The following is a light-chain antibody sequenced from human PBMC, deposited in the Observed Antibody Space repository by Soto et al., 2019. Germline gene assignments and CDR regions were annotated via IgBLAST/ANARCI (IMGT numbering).Light chain of an antibody. Sequence: QSALTQPASVSGSPVQSITISCTGTSSDVGGYNYVSWYQQHPVKAPKLMIYDVTNRPSGVSDRFSGSKSGNTASLTISGLQAEDEADYYCSSYPTSSTPYVFGTGTKFTVL. J-gene: IGLJ1*01. V-gene: IGLV2-14*01. CDR2: DVT. CDR1: SSDVGGYNY. CDR3: SSYPTSSTPYV.